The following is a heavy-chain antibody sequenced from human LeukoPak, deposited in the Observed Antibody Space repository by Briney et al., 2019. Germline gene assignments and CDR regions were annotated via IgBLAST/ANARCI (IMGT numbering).Heavy chain of an antibody. D-gene: IGHD1-1*01. CDR2: IWHDGSNE. V-gene: IGHV3-33*08. CDR1: GFTFSSYA. J-gene: IGHJ4*02. CDR3: ARNNWNSRTQRWFYFDY. Sequence: GGSLRLSCAASGFTFSSYAMSWVRQAPGKGLEWLAIIWHDGSNEYYEDSVKGRFTISRDNSKNTVYLQMDSLRAEDTAVYYCARNNWNSRTQRWFYFDYWGQGTLVTVSS.